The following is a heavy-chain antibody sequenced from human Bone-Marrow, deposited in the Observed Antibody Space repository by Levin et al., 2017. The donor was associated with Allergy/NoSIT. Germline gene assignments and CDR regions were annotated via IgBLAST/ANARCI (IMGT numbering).Heavy chain of an antibody. V-gene: IGHV3-48*02. D-gene: IGHD4-23*01. CDR3: ARAGVAEYGSNSFHYGMDV. Sequence: LSLTCEASGFTFSRSTMNWVRQAPGKGLEWVSFISSVSNTIYYADSVKGRFTISRDNARNALFLQMNSLRDEDTAVYFCARAGVAEYGSNSFHYGMDVWGQGTTVTVSS. J-gene: IGHJ6*02. CDR2: ISSVSNTI. CDR1: GFTFSRST.